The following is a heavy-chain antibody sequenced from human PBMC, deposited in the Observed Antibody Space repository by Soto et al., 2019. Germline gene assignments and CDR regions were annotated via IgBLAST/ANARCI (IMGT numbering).Heavy chain of an antibody. D-gene: IGHD4-17*01. CDR3: ARDADYGGSRGGMDV. J-gene: IGHJ6*02. CDR1: GGSVNNANYF. V-gene: IGHV4-31*03. Sequence: QVRLEESGPGLVKPSETLSLICMVSGGSVNNANYFWNWSRHHPETGPEWIGYIYYSGSTRYNPSFKTRATLSIDTSKTQFSLRLNSVTVADTAVYFCARDADYGGSRGGMDVWGRGTTVTVSS. CDR2: IYYSGST.